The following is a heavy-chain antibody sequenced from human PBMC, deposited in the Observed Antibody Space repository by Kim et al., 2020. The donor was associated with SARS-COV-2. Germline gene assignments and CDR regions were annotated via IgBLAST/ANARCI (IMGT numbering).Heavy chain of an antibody. V-gene: IGHV3-30*07. Sequence: VKGRFTISRDNVKNTVDLQMNSLRAEDTGVYYCARDGGFGGYDIGPPFDYWGQGTLVTVSS. J-gene: IGHJ4*02. D-gene: IGHD5-12*01. CDR3: ARDGGFGGYDIGPPFDY.